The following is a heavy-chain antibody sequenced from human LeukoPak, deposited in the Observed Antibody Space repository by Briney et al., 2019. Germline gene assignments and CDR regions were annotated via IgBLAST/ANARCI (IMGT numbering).Heavy chain of an antibody. V-gene: IGHV1-2*02. CDR3: ARGGAAPEGYWFFDL. J-gene: IGHJ2*01. CDR1: GYTFTGYY. CDR2: IIPNSGGK. D-gene: IGHD6-13*01. Sequence: AASVKVSCRSSGYTFTGYYLHWVRQAPGQGLEWMGWIIPNSGGKNYAQKFQGRVTMTRDTSISTAYMDLSRLRSDDTAVYYCARGGAAPEGYWFFDLWGRGTLVTVSS.